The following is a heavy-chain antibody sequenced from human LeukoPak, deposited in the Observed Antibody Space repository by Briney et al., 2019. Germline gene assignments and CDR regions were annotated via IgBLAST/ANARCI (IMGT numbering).Heavy chain of an antibody. V-gene: IGHV4-59*01. J-gene: IGHJ6*03. CDR3: ARNSYGYNPYYYYYMDV. D-gene: IGHD5-18*01. CDR2: IYYSGST. CDR1: GGSISSYY. Sequence: SETLSLTCTVSGGSISSYYWSWIRQPPGKGLEWIGYIYYSGSTNYNPSLKSRVTISVDTSKNQFSLKLSSVTAADTAVYYCARNSYGYNPYYYYYMDVWGKGTTVTISS.